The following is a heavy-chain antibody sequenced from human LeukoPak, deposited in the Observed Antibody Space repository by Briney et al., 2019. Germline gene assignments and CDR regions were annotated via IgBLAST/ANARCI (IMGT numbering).Heavy chain of an antibody. D-gene: IGHD6-13*01. Sequence: ASVKVSCKASGYTFTGYYMHWVRQAPGQGLEWMGWINPNSGGTNYAQKFQGRVTMTRDTSISTAYMELSRLRSDDTAVYYCARDRQRVASPRLNVIAAAGNDWGQGTLVTVSS. V-gene: IGHV1-2*02. CDR2: INPNSGGT. J-gene: IGHJ4*02. CDR3: ARDRQRVASPRLNVIAAAGND. CDR1: GYTFTGYY.